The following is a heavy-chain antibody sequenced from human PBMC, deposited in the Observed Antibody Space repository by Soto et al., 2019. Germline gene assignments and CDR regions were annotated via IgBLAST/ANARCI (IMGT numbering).Heavy chain of an antibody. D-gene: IGHD6-6*01. J-gene: IGHJ4*02. CDR1: GGSISSYY. Sequence: SETLSLTCTVSGGSISSYYWSWIRQPPGKGLEWIGEIYLSGSTNYNPSLKSRVTISVDESKNQFSLNLSSVSVADTAVYYCGTRSPSSIVDSGFYWGQGTLVTVSS. CDR3: GTRSPSSIVDSGFY. CDR2: IYLSGST. V-gene: IGHV4-59*12.